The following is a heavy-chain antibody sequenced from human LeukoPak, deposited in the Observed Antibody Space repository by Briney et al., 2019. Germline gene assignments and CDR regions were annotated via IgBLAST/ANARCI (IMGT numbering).Heavy chain of an antibody. J-gene: IGHJ6*02. Sequence: SETLSLTCTVSGGSISSGGYYWSWIRQHPGKGLEWIGYIYYSGSTYYNPSLKSRVTISVDTSKNQFSLKLSSVTAADTAVYYCAREGVIPYYYGMDVWGQGTTVTVSS. D-gene: IGHD3-16*02. CDR1: GGSISSGGYY. V-gene: IGHV4-31*03. CDR2: IYYSGST. CDR3: AREGVIPYYYGMDV.